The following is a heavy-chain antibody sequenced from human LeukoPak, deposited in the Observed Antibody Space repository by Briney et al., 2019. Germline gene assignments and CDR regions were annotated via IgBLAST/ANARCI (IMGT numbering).Heavy chain of an antibody. J-gene: IGHJ4*02. Sequence: GGSLRLSCAASGFTFSSYGMHWVRQAPGKGLEWVAVISYDGSNKYYADSVKGRFTISRDNSKNTLYLQMNSLRAEDTAVYYCAKDRGLCGGDCYYLDYWGQGTLVTVPS. D-gene: IGHD2-21*02. CDR2: ISYDGSNK. CDR1: GFTFSSYG. V-gene: IGHV3-30*18. CDR3: AKDRGLCGGDCYYLDY.